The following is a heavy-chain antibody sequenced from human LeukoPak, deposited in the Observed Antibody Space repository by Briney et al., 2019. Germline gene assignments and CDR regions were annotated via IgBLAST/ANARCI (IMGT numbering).Heavy chain of an antibody. CDR1: GFTFGDYA. Sequence: GGSLRLSCTASGFTFGDYAMSWIRQAPGKGLEWVGFIRSKAYGETADYAASVKGRFTISRDDSKAIAYLQMNSLKTEDTAVYHCTRDRGAYNLYDYWGQGTLVTISS. CDR3: TRDRGAYNLYDY. CDR2: IRSKAYGETA. J-gene: IGHJ4*02. D-gene: IGHD1-1*01. V-gene: IGHV3-49*03.